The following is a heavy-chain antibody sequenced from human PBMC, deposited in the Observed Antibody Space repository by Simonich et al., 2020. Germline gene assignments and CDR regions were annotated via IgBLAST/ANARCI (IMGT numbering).Heavy chain of an antibody. CDR1: GGSISSYY. J-gene: IGHJ4*02. CDR2: IYYSGST. D-gene: IGHD1-1*01. Sequence: QVQLQESGPGLVKPSETLSLTCTVSGGSISSYYWSWILQPPGKGLEWIGYIYYSGSTNDNPSLKSRVTISVDTSKNQFSLKLSSVTAADTAVYYCARAFRDRTGYFDYWGQGTLVTVSS. CDR3: ARAFRDRTGYFDY. V-gene: IGHV4-59*01.